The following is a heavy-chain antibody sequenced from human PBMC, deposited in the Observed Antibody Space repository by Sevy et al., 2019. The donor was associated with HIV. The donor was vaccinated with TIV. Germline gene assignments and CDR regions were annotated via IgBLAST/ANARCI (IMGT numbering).Heavy chain of an antibody. Sequence: ASVKVSCKVSGYTLTGLSMHWVRQAPGKGLEWMGSFDPEDGETIYEQKFQGRVTMTEDTSTDTAYMELSSLRSEDAAVYYCATTKDYYDSSGSPFDYWGQGTLVTVSS. D-gene: IGHD3-22*01. V-gene: IGHV1-24*01. CDR2: FDPEDGET. CDR3: ATTKDYYDSSGSPFDY. J-gene: IGHJ4*02. CDR1: GYTLTGLS.